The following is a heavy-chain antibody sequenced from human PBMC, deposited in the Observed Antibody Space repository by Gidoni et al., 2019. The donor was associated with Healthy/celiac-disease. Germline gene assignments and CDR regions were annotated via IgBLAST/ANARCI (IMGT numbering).Heavy chain of an antibody. V-gene: IGHV3-15*01. CDR3: TTQHRYDYVWGSYRKTIDY. D-gene: IGHD3-16*02. Sequence: EVQLVESGGGLVKPGGSLRLPCAASGFTFSNAWMSWVRQAPGKGLGWVGRIKSKTDGGTTDYAAPVKGRFTISRDDSKNTLYLQMNSLKTEDTAVYYCTTQHRYDYVWGSYRKTIDYWGQGTLVTVSS. CDR1: GFTFSNAW. CDR2: IKSKTDGGTT. J-gene: IGHJ4*02.